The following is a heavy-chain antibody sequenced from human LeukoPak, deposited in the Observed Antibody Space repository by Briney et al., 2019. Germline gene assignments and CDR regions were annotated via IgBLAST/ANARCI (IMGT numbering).Heavy chain of an antibody. CDR2: IYISGNT. CDR3: ARYCGGDCYSFPNAFDI. Sequence: PSETLSLTCTVSGGSISSYYWSWIRQPAEKGLEWIGRIYISGNTNYNPSLKSRVTISVDTSKNQFSLKLSSVTAADTAVYYCARYCGGDCYSFPNAFDIWGQGTMVTVSS. CDR1: GGSISSYY. V-gene: IGHV4-4*07. D-gene: IGHD2-21*02. J-gene: IGHJ3*02.